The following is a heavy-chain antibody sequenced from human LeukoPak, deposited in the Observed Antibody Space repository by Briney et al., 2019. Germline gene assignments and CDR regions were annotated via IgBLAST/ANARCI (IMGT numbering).Heavy chain of an antibody. CDR2: IYYSGST. V-gene: IGHV4-59*08. Sequence: SETLSLTCTVSGGSISSYYWSWIRQPPGKGLEWIGYIYYSGSTNYNPSLKSRVAISVDTSKNQFSLKLSSVTAADTAVYYCARHDTNHDLTRWLQNFGDWYFDLWGRGTLVTVSS. CDR1: GGSISSYY. J-gene: IGHJ2*01. CDR3: ARHDTNHDLTRWLQNFGDWYFDL. D-gene: IGHD5-24*01.